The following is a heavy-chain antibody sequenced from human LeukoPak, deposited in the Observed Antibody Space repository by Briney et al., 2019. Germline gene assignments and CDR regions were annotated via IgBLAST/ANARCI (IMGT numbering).Heavy chain of an antibody. CDR3: ARGWSGIYDFWSGYPNWFDP. D-gene: IGHD3-3*01. V-gene: IGHV4-34*01. Sequence: SETLSLTCAVYGGSFSGYYWSWIRQPPGKGLEWIGEINHSGSTNYNPSLKSRVTISVDTSKNQFSLKLSSVTAADTAVYYCARGWSGIYDFWSGYPNWFDPWGQGTLVTVSS. J-gene: IGHJ5*02. CDR1: GGSFSGYY. CDR2: INHSGST.